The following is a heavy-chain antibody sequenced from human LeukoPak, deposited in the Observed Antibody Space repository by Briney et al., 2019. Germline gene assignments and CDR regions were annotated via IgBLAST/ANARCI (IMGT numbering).Heavy chain of an antibody. CDR3: AKGGEVDTAMVSGY. CDR2: IRYDGSNK. D-gene: IGHD5-18*01. J-gene: IGHJ4*02. CDR1: GFTFGSYG. Sequence: GGSLRLSXAASGFTFGSYGMHWVRQAPGKGLEWVAFIRYDGSNKYYADSVKGRFTISRDNSKNTLYLQMNSLRAEDTAVYYCAKGGEVDTAMVSGYWGQGTLVTVSS. V-gene: IGHV3-30*02.